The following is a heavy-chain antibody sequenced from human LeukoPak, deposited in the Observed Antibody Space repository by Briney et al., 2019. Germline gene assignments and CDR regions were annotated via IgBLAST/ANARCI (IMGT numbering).Heavy chain of an antibody. D-gene: IGHD6-6*01. CDR3: ARERSSSRGYYYYMDV. CDR2: ISSSRRTI. Sequence: GVAVRVSCTDCGCTFSRYSMKGVGQAPGKGGEGVSYISSSRRTIYYADSVKARFTISRDNAKTSLYLQMNSLRAEDTAVYYCARERSSSRGYYYYMDVWGKGTTVTVSS. J-gene: IGHJ6*03. CDR1: GCTFSRYS. V-gene: IGHV3-48*04.